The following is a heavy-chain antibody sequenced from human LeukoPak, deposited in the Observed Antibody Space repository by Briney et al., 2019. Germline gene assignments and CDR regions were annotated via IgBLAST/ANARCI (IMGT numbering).Heavy chain of an antibody. CDR3: ARDTGDGYNSFAFDI. Sequence: SETLSLTCTVSGGSISSYHWSWIRQPPGKGLEWIGYIYCSGSTNYNPSLKSRVTISVDTSKNQFSLKLSSVTAADTAVYYCARDTGDGYNSFAFDIWGQGTMVTVSS. CDR2: IYCSGST. D-gene: IGHD5-24*01. V-gene: IGHV4-59*01. J-gene: IGHJ3*02. CDR1: GGSISSYH.